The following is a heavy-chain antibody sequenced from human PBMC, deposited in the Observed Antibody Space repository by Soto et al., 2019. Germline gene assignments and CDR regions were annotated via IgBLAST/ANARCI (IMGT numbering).Heavy chain of an antibody. D-gene: IGHD5-12*01. CDR2: ISYDGSNK. Sequence: GGSLRLSCAASGFTFSSYAMHGVRQAPGKGLEWVAVISYDGSNKYYADSVKGRFTISRDNSKNTLYLQMNSLRAEDTAVYYCARPLRVRWLLAFDYWGQGTLVTVAS. J-gene: IGHJ4*02. CDR3: ARPLRVRWLLAFDY. V-gene: IGHV3-30-3*01. CDR1: GFTFSSYA.